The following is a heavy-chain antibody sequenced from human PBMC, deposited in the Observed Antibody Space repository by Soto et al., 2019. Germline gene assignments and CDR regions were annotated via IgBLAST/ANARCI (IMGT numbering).Heavy chain of an antibody. CDR1: VGTFSSYA. D-gene: IGHD3-22*01. V-gene: IGHV1-69*01. Sequence: QVQLVQSGAEVKKPGSSVKVSCKASVGTFSSYAISWVRQAPGQGLEWMGGIIPIFGTANYAQKFQGRVTINADESTSTAYMELSSLRSEDTAVYYCASNYYDSSGYWVNWYFDLWGRGTLVTVSS. CDR3: ASNYYDSSGYWVNWYFDL. CDR2: IIPIFGTA. J-gene: IGHJ2*01.